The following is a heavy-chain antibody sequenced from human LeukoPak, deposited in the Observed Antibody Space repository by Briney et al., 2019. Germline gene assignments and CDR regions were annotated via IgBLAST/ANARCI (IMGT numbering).Heavy chain of an antibody. CDR3: ARSPSYYGSGSYYPQYYYYYGMDV. CDR2: INHSGSS. J-gene: IGHJ6*02. Sequence: SETLSLTCAVYGLTFSGYDLSWIRQPPGKGLEWIGEINHSGSSNYNPSLKSRLTISVDTSKNQFSLKLSSVTAAETAVSYCARSPSYYGSGSYYPQYYYYYGMDVWGQGTTVTASS. V-gene: IGHV4-34*01. D-gene: IGHD3-10*01. CDR1: GLTFSGYD.